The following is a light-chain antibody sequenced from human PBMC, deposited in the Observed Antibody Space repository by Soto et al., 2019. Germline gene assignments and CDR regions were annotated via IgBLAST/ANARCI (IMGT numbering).Light chain of an antibody. V-gene: IGLV1-40*01. CDR1: SSNVGTFD. J-gene: IGLJ3*02. Sequence: QSVLTQPPSMSGAPGQRVSLSCTGSSSNVGTFDVHWYQHLPGTAPKLLIYGHTNRPSGVPDRFSGSKTGTSASLAITGLQGEHEADYFCQSYDISLNAWVFGGGTKLAVL. CDR2: GHT. CDR3: QSYDISLNAWV.